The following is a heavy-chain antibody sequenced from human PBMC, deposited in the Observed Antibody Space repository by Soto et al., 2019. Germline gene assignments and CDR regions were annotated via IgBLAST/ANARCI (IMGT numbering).Heavy chain of an antibody. V-gene: IGHV3-33*01. CDR1: GFTFSSYG. CDR2: IWYDGSNK. Sequence: GGSLRLSCAASGFTFSSYGMHWVRQAPGKGLEWVAVIWYDGSNKYYADSVKGRFTISRDNSKNTLYLQMNSLRAEDTAVYYCARDKWELRSGMDVWGQGTTVTVSS. J-gene: IGHJ6*02. D-gene: IGHD1-26*01. CDR3: ARDKWELRSGMDV.